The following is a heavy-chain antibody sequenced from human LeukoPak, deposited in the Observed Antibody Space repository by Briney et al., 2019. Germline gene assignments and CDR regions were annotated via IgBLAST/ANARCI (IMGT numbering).Heavy chain of an antibody. J-gene: IGHJ3*02. CDR3: AKDFAVTDAFDI. CDR2: ISGSGGST. V-gene: IGHV3-23*01. Sequence: GGSLRLSCAASGFTFSSYAMSWVRQAPGKGLKWVSAISGSGGSTYYADSVKGRFTISRDNSKNTLYLQMNSLRAEDTAVYYCAKDFAVTDAFDIWGQGTVVTVSS. D-gene: IGHD4-17*01. CDR1: GFTFSSYA.